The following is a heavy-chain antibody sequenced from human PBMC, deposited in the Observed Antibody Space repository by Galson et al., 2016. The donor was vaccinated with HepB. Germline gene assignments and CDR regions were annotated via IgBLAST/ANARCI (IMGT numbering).Heavy chain of an antibody. J-gene: IGHJ5*02. D-gene: IGHD2-21*01. Sequence: SLRLSCAASTFSVSDDYMNWVRQAPGKGLEWVSLIDRDGDTYYADSVRDRFIISRDNSKNTLYLQLNSLTADDTALYYCAREVAPHGIPPGGAFGSWGQGTLVTVSS. CDR3: AREVAPHGIPPGGAFGS. CDR2: IDRDGDT. V-gene: IGHV3-66*01. CDR1: TFSVSDDY.